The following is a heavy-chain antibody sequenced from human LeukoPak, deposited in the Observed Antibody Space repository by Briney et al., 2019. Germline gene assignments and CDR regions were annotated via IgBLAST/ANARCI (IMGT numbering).Heavy chain of an antibody. Sequence: GGSLRLSCAASGFTFSSYSMNWVRQAPGKGLEWVSSISSSSSYIYYADSVKGRFTISRDNAKNSLYLQMNSLRAEDTAVYYCARPRSRHGDYGMDVWGLGTTVTVSS. J-gene: IGHJ6*02. D-gene: IGHD4-17*01. CDR3: ARPRSRHGDYGMDV. V-gene: IGHV3-21*04. CDR1: GFTFSSYS. CDR2: ISSSSSYI.